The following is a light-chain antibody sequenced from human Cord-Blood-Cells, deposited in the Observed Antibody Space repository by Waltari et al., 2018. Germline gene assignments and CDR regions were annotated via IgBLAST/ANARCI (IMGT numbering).Light chain of an antibody. Sequence: EIVMTQSPVTLSVSPGERATLSCRASQSVSSNLAWYQQKPGQAPRLLIYGASTSATGIPARFSGSGSGTEFTLTISSLQSEDFAVYYCQQYNNWPPWTFGQGTKVEIK. V-gene: IGKV3-15*01. CDR2: GAS. J-gene: IGKJ1*01. CDR3: QQYNNWPPWT. CDR1: QSVSSN.